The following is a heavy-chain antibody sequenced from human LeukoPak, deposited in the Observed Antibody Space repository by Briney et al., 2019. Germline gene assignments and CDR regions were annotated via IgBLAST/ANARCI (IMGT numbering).Heavy chain of an antibody. D-gene: IGHD6-13*01. CDR1: GFTFSSYG. V-gene: IGHV3-30*18. Sequence: PGRSLRLSCVTSGFTFSSYGMHWVRQVPGKGLEWVAVISYDAKSNYHVDSVKGRFTISRDNSKNTLYLQMNSLRAEDTAVYYCAKSFGPVIAAAGTGADWGQGTLVTVSS. CDR3: AKSFGPVIAAAGTGAD. CDR2: ISYDAKSN. J-gene: IGHJ4*02.